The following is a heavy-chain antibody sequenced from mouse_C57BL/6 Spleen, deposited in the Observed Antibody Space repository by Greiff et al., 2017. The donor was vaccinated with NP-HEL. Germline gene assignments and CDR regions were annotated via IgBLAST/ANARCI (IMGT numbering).Heavy chain of an antibody. CDR2: INPNNGGT. CDR1: GYTFTDYY. CDR3: ARGGNFTFYYAMDY. J-gene: IGHJ4*01. V-gene: IGHV1-26*01. Sequence: EVQLQQSGPELVKPGASVKISCKASGYTFTDYYMNWVKQSHGKSLEWIGDINPNNGGTSYNQKFKGKATLTVDKSSSTAYMELRSLTSEDSAVYYCARGGNFTFYYAMDYWGQGTSVTVSS. D-gene: IGHD2-1*01.